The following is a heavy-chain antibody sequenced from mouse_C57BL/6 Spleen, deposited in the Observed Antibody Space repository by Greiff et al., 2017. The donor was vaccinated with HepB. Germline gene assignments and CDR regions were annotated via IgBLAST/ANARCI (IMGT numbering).Heavy chain of an antibody. D-gene: IGHD2-1*01. Sequence: VQGVESGAELVKPGASVKLSCKASGYTFTSYWMHWVKQRPGRGLEWIGRIDPNSGGTKYNEKFKSKATLTVDKPSSTAYMQLSSLTSEDSAVYYCARNFGNYYWYFDVWGTGTTVTVSS. CDR2: IDPNSGGT. J-gene: IGHJ1*03. CDR3: ARNFGNYYWYFDV. CDR1: GYTFTSYW. V-gene: IGHV1-72*01.